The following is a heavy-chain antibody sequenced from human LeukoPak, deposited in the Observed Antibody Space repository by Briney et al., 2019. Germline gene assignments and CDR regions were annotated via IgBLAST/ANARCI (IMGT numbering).Heavy chain of an antibody. CDR1: GYTLSSNY. CDR3: ARVVVPAARFDAFDI. Sequence: GATVKVSCKASGYTLSSNYMHWVRQAPGQGLEWMGVINPSGGGTIYAQKFQGRVTMTRDTSTSTVYMELSSLKSEDTAVYYCARVVVPAARFDAFDIWGQGTMVTVSS. J-gene: IGHJ3*02. V-gene: IGHV1-46*01. CDR2: INPSGGGT. D-gene: IGHD2-2*01.